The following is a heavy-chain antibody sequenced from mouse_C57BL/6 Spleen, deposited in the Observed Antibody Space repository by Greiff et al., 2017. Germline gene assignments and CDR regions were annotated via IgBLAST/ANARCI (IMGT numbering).Heavy chain of an antibody. J-gene: IGHJ4*01. CDR2: IYPGDGDT. CDR1: GYAFSSYW. D-gene: IGHD3-2*02. Sequence: QVQLQQSGAELVKPGASVKISCKASGYAFSSYWMNWVKQRPGKGLEWIGQIYPGDGDTNYNGKFKGKAKLTADKSSSTAYMPLSSLTSEDSAVYFCARGSSSGYNYAMDYWGQGTSVTVSS. CDR3: ARGSSSGYNYAMDY. V-gene: IGHV1-80*01.